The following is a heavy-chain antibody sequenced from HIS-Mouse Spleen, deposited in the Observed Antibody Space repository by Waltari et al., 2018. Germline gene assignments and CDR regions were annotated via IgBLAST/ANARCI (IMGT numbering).Heavy chain of an antibody. Sequence: QLQLQESGPGLVKPSETLSLTCTVSGGSISSSSYYWGWIRQPPGKGLEWIGSIYYSGRTYYNPSLKSRVTISLDTSKNQFSLKLSSVTAADTAVYYCARDPRWNDGIDYWGQGTLVTVSS. D-gene: IGHD1-1*01. CDR2: IYYSGRT. CDR3: ARDPRWNDGIDY. J-gene: IGHJ4*02. CDR1: GGSISSSSYY. V-gene: IGHV4-39*07.